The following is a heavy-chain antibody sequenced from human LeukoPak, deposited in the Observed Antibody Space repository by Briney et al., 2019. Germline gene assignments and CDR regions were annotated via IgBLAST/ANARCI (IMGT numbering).Heavy chain of an antibody. D-gene: IGHD5-12*01. V-gene: IGHV3-30*02. CDR1: GFTFSSYG. Sequence: GGTLRLSCAASGFTFSSYGLYWVRQPPGKGLEWVAFIRYDGSNKYYADSVKGRFTVSRDNSKNTLYLQMKSLRAEDTAVYYCAKGGGYEAQYYYYYLDVWGKGTTVTISS. CDR3: AKGGGYEAQYYYYYLDV. J-gene: IGHJ6*03. CDR2: IRYDGSNK.